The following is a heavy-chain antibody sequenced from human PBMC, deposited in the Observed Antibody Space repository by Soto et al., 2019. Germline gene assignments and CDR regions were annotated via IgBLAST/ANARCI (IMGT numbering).Heavy chain of an antibody. V-gene: IGHV3-64D*06. CDR3: VKASRNYDILTGLFDY. Sequence: PGGSLRLSCSASGFTFSSYAMHWVRQAPGKGLEYVSAISSNGGSTYYADSVKGRFTISRDNSKNTLYLQMSSLRAEDTAVYYCVKASRNYDILTGLFDYWGQGTLVTVSS. CDR2: ISSNGGST. D-gene: IGHD3-9*01. J-gene: IGHJ4*02. CDR1: GFTFSSYA.